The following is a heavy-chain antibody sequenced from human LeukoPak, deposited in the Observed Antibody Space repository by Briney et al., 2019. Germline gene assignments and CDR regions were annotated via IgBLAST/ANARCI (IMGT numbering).Heavy chain of an antibody. J-gene: IGHJ4*01. Sequence: SETLSLTCAVYGGSLSGYYWSWIRQPPGKGLEGIGEINYSGSTNYNPSLKSRVTISVDTSKNQFSLKLSSVTSDATAVYYCARGRYYGSRSTLPDYSGPGTLVTVSS. CDR2: INYSGST. CDR1: GGSLSGYY. V-gene: IGHV4-34*01. D-gene: IGHD3-10*01. CDR3: ARGRYYGSRSTLPDY.